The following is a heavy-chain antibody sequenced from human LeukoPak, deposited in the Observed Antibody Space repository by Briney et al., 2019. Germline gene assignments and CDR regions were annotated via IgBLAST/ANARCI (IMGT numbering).Heavy chain of an antibody. V-gene: IGHV3-23*01. CDR3: AKDGLGAARYNY. CDR2: ISGSGGST. Sequence: GGSLRLSCAASGFTFSSYGMSWVRQAPGKGLEWVSTISGSGGSTYYADSVKGRFTISRDNSKNTVNLQMNSLRAEDTAVYYCAKDGLGAARYNYWGQGTLVTVSS. CDR1: GFTFSSYG. J-gene: IGHJ4*02. D-gene: IGHD1-26*01.